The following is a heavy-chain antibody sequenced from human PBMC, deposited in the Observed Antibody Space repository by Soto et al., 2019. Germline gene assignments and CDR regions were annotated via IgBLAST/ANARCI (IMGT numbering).Heavy chain of an antibody. Sequence: QVQLVESGGGVVQPGRSLRLSCAASGFTFSSYAMHWVRQAPGQGMERVAVISYDGSNKYYADSVKGRFTISRDNSKNTLYLQMNSLRAEDTAVYYCARIPGIKVWFDPWGQGSLVTVSS. J-gene: IGHJ5*02. CDR3: ARIPGIKVWFDP. CDR1: GFTFSSYA. CDR2: ISYDGSNK. V-gene: IGHV3-30-3*01. D-gene: IGHD3-10*01.